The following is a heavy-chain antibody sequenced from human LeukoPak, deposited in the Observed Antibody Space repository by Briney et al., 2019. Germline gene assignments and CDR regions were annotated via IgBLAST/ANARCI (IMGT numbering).Heavy chain of an antibody. CDR3: ANPQDSSSWLFDY. J-gene: IGHJ4*02. CDR2: ISYDGSNK. V-gene: IGHV3-30-3*01. D-gene: IGHD6-13*01. CDR1: GFAFSSYA. Sequence: PGGSLRLSCAASGFAFSSYAMYWVRQAPGKGLEWVAVISYDGSNKYYADSVKGRFTISRDNSKNTLYLQMNSLRAEDTAVYYCANPQDSSSWLFDYWGQGTLVTVSS.